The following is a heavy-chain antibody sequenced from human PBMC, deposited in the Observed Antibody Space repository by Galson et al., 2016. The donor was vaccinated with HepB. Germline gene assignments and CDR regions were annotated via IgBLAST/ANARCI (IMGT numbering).Heavy chain of an antibody. CDR2: TWPDGSQK. D-gene: IGHD5/OR15-5a*01. CDR1: GFTFGDYA. CDR3: ARGDIVSTPGRFFDY. Sequence: SLRLSCAASGFTFGDYAMHWVRQAPGKGLEWVSLTWPDGSQKYYADSVKGRFTISRDNSKNTVSLEMNSLRAEDTAIYYCARGDIVSTPGRFFDYWGPGTLLTVSS. J-gene: IGHJ4*03. V-gene: IGHV3-33*01.